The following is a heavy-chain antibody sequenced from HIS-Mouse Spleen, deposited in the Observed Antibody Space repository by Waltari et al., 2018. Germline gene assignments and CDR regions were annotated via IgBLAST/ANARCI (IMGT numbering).Heavy chain of an antibody. CDR2: IYYSGST. CDR3: ARGPKGRDY. V-gene: IGHV4-59*01. Sequence: QVQLQESGPGLVKPSETLSLTCTVSGGSISSYYWSWIRQPPGKGLEWIGSIYYSGSTNYNPSLKSRVTISVDTSKNQFSLKLSSVTAADTAVYYCARGPKGRDYWGQGTLVTVSS. J-gene: IGHJ4*02. CDR1: GGSISSYY.